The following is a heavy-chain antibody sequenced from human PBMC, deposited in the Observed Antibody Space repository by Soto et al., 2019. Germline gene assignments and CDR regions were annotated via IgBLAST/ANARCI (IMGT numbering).Heavy chain of an antibody. Sequence: QVQLVQSGAEVKKPGSSVKVSCKASGGTFSSYTISWVRQAPGQGLEWMGRIIPILGIANYAQKFQGRVTITADKSTSTAYMELSSLRSEDTAVYYCARAGSLAYCGGDCPGDYYGMDVWGQGTTVTVSS. CDR3: ARAGSLAYCGGDCPGDYYGMDV. CDR2: IIPILGIA. D-gene: IGHD2-21*02. CDR1: GGTFSSYT. V-gene: IGHV1-69*02. J-gene: IGHJ6*02.